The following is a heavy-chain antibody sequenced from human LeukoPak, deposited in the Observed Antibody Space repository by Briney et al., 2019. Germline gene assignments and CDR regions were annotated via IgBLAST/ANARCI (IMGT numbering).Heavy chain of an antibody. CDR3: ARGYDSSGYYLGLNFDY. D-gene: IGHD3-22*01. J-gene: IGHJ4*02. CDR1: GASFSGPH. Sequence: SETLSLTCAVYGASFSGPHWTWIRQPPGKGLEWIGEINHSGSTNYNPSLKSRVTISVDTSKNQFSLKLSSVTAADTAVYYCARGYDSSGYYLGLNFDYWGQGTLVTVSS. CDR2: INHSGST. V-gene: IGHV4-34*01.